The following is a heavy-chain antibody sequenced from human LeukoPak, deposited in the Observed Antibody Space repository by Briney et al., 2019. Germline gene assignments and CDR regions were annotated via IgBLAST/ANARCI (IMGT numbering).Heavy chain of an antibody. CDR1: GGSISSSSYF. CDR3: ARLVRFTMVRGAHFDY. CDR2: IYYSGST. Sequence: SETLSLTCTVSGGSISSSSYFWGWIRQPPGKGLEWIGSIYYSGSTYYNPSLKNRVTISVDTSKNQFSLKLSSVTAADTAVYYCARLVRFTMVRGAHFDYWGQGTLVTAS. D-gene: IGHD3-10*01. J-gene: IGHJ4*02. V-gene: IGHV4-39*01.